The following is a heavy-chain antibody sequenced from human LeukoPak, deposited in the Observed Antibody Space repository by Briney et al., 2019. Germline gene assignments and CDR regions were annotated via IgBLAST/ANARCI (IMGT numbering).Heavy chain of an antibody. D-gene: IGHD3-10*01. J-gene: IGHJ3*01. Sequence: VASVKVSCKASGGTFSSYAISWVRQAPGQGLEWMGGIIPIFGTANYAQKFQGRVTITTDESTSTAYMELSSLRSEDTAVYYCARDECNYYGAGMDVFDVWGQGTMVTVSS. V-gene: IGHV1-69*05. CDR2: IIPIFGTA. CDR3: ARDECNYYGAGMDVFDV. CDR1: GGTFSSYA.